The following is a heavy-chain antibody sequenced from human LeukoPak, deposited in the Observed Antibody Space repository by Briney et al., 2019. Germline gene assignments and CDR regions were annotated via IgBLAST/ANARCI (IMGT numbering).Heavy chain of an antibody. D-gene: IGHD3-3*01. Sequence: SETLSLTCAVYGGSFSGYYWSRIRQPPGKGLEWIGEINHSGSTNYNPSLKSRDTISVDTSKNQFSLKLSSVTAADTAVYYCATGHHYDFWSGYYYYYMDVWGKGTTVTVS. CDR2: INHSGST. CDR3: ATGHHYDFWSGYYYYYMDV. J-gene: IGHJ6*03. CDR1: GGSFSGYY. V-gene: IGHV4-34*01.